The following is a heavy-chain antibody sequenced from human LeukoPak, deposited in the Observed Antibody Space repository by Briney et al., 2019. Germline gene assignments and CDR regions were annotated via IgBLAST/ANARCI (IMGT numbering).Heavy chain of an antibody. Sequence: ASVKVSCKASGYTFTGYYMHWVRQAPGQGLEWMGRINPNSGGTNYAQKFQGRVTMTGDTSISTAYMELSRLRSDDTAVYYCARGELVSSGWYNWFDPWGQGTLVTVSS. CDR2: INPNSGGT. V-gene: IGHV1-2*06. CDR3: ARGELVSSGWYNWFDP. D-gene: IGHD6-19*01. J-gene: IGHJ5*02. CDR1: GYTFTGYY.